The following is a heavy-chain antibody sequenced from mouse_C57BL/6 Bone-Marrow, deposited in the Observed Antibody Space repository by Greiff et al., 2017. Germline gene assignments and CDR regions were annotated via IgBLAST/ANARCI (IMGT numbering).Heavy chain of an antibody. D-gene: IGHD2-4*01. Sequence: QVQLKQPGAELVRPGTSVKLSCKASGYTFTSYWMHWVKQRPGQGLEWIGVIDPSDSYTNYKQKFKGKATLTVDTSSSTAYMQLSSLTSEDSAVYYCARDYDIWYFDVWGTGTTVTVSS. J-gene: IGHJ1*03. CDR3: ARDYDIWYFDV. CDR1: GYTFTSYW. V-gene: IGHV1-59*01. CDR2: IDPSDSYT.